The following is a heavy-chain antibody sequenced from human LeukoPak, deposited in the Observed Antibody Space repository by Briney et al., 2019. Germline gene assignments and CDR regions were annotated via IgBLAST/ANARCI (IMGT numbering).Heavy chain of an antibody. Sequence: GASVKVSCKASGGTFSSFAISWVRQAPGQGLEWMGGIIPIFGTANYAPNFQGRVMIIADESTSTAYMELSSLRSEDTAVYYCASPSLSVSNGYDSPFAYWGQGTLVTVSS. CDR2: IIPIFGTA. J-gene: IGHJ4*02. CDR3: ASPSLSVSNGYDSPFAY. V-gene: IGHV1-69*13. D-gene: IGHD5-12*01. CDR1: GGTFSSFA.